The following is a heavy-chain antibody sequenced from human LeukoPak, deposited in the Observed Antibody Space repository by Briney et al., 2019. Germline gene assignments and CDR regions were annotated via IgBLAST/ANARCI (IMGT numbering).Heavy chain of an antibody. D-gene: IGHD1-14*01. CDR3: ARVEPDYGDY. Sequence: GGSLRLSCAASGFTFDDYAMHWVRHAPGKGLEWVSGISWNSGSIGYADSVKGRFTISRDNAKNSLYLQMNSLRAEDTAVYYCARVEPDYGDYWGQGTLVTVSS. V-gene: IGHV3-9*01. CDR1: GFTFDDYA. CDR2: ISWNSGSI. J-gene: IGHJ4*02.